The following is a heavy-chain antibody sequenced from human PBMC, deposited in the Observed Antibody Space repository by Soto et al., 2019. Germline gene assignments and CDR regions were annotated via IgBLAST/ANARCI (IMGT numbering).Heavy chain of an antibody. J-gene: IGHJ4*02. V-gene: IGHV4-59*01. Sequence: SETLSLTCTVSGGSISSYYWSWIRQPPGKGLEWIGYIYYSGSTNYNPSLKSRVTISVDTSKNQFSLKLSSVTAADTAVYYCAHSEGGFSGYYYFDYWGQGTLVTVSS. D-gene: IGHD3-22*01. CDR2: IYYSGST. CDR1: GGSISSYY. CDR3: AHSEGGFSGYYYFDY.